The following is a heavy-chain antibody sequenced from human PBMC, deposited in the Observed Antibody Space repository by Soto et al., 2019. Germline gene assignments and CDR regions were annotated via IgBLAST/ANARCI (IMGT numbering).Heavy chain of an antibody. CDR1: GFTFSSYA. Sequence: GGSLRLSCAASGFTFSSYAMSWVRQAPGKGLEWVSAISGSGGSTYYADSVKGRFTISRDNSKNTLYLQMNSLRAEDTAVYYCAKGPGEEYCSSTSCYESYCDYGGGRTLVTVSS. CDR2: ISGSGGST. V-gene: IGHV3-23*01. D-gene: IGHD2-2*01. J-gene: IGHJ4*02. CDR3: AKGPGEEYCSSTSCYESYCDY.